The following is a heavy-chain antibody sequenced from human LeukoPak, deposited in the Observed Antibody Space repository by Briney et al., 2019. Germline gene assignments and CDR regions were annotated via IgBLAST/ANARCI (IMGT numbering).Heavy chain of an antibody. CDR3: ARGRGLVRVYYFDY. V-gene: IGHV4-61*02. CDR1: DGSINSGSQY. D-gene: IGHD6-19*01. Sequence: SETLSLTCTVSDGSINSGSQYWSWIRQPAGKGLEWIGRIYTSGGTNYNPSLKSRVTISVDTSKNQFSLKLSSVTAADTAVYYCARGRGLVRVYYFDYWGQGTLVAVSS. CDR2: IYTSGGT. J-gene: IGHJ4*02.